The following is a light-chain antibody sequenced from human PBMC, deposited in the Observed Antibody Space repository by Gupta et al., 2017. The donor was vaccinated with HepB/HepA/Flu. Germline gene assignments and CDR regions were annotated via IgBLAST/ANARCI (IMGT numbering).Light chain of an antibody. V-gene: IGLV1-40*01. Sequence: QSVLTQPPSVSRAPGQMVPISCPGSRSNIGAGYDVHWSQQLPGAGPKLLIYGDSNRPSGVPDRFSVSKSGTSASLAITGLQAEDEAYYYCQSYDISVSAWVFGGGTKLTVL. J-gene: IGLJ3*02. CDR2: GDS. CDR3: QSYDISVSAWV. CDR1: RSNIGAGYD.